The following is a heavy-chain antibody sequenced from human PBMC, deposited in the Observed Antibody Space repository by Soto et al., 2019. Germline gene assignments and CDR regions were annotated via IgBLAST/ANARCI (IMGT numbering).Heavy chain of an antibody. J-gene: IGHJ4*02. CDR1: GFTFSSYA. D-gene: IGHD3-22*01. CDR2: ISYDGSNK. CDR3: ARDPYYYDSSGHLDY. Sequence: QVQLVESGGGVVQPGRSLRLSCAASGFTFSSYAMHWVRQAPGKGLEWEAVISYDGSNKYYADSVKGRFTISRDNSKNTLYLQMNSMRAEDTAVYYCARDPYYYDSSGHLDYWGQGTLVTVSS. V-gene: IGHV3-30-3*01.